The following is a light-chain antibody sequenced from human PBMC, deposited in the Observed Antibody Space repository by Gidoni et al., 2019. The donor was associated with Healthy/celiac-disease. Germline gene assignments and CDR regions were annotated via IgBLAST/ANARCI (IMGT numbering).Light chain of an antibody. Sequence: DIVMPQSPDPLAVSLGERATINCKSSQSVLYSSNNKNYLAWYQQKPGQPPKLLIYWASTRESGVPDRFSGSGSGTDFTLTISSLQAEDVAVYYCQQYYSTPLTFGPGTKVDIK. CDR1: QSVLYSSNNKNY. CDR2: WAS. V-gene: IGKV4-1*01. CDR3: QQYYSTPLT. J-gene: IGKJ3*01.